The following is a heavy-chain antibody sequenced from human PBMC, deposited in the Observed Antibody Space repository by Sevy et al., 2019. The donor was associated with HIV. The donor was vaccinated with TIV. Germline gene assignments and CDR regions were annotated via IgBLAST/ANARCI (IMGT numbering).Heavy chain of an antibody. J-gene: IGHJ4*02. CDR3: ARKYDSSGYFDY. V-gene: IGHV3-23*01. CDR2: ISGSGGRGDKT. CDR1: GFTFSNYA. D-gene: IGHD3-22*01. Sequence: GGSLRLSCAASGFTFSNYAMNWVRQAPGKGLEWVSGISGSGGRGDKTNYADSVKGRFTISRDDSKNSLYLQFNSLRAEETAIYYCARKYDSSGYFDYWGQGTLVTVSS.